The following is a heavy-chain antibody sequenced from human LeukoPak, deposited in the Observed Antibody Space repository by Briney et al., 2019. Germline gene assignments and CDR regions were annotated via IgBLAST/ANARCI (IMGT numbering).Heavy chain of an antibody. CDR1: GFTFSSYW. J-gene: IGHJ3*02. V-gene: IGHV3-7*03. Sequence: GGSPRLSCAASGFTFSSYWMSWVRQAPGKGLEWVANIKQDGSEKYYVDSVKGRFTISRDNAKNSLHLQMDNLRAEDTAVYYCARPKNRENYWRAFDIWGQGTMVTVSS. CDR3: ARPKNRENYWRAFDI. D-gene: IGHD1-7*01. CDR2: IKQDGSEK.